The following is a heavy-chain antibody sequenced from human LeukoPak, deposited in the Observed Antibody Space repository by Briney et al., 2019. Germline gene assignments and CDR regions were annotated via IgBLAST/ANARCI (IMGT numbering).Heavy chain of an antibody. J-gene: IGHJ4*02. Sequence: SETLSLTCTVSDDSISDYYRGWIRQPPGKGLEWIGYIDYSGRTKYNPSLKSRVTISVDTSKNQFSLKLSSVIAADTAVYYCASNIPTPTTSPPLGYWGQGTLVTVSS. CDR2: IDYSGRT. CDR1: DDSISDYY. D-gene: IGHD1-26*01. CDR3: ASNIPTPTTSPPLGY. V-gene: IGHV4-59*08.